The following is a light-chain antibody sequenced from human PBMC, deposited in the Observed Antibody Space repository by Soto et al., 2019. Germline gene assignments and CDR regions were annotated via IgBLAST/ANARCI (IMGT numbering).Light chain of an antibody. CDR3: QQLNTYPVT. CDR1: QGISRY. CDR2: AAS. J-gene: IGKJ4*01. Sequence: GDSVTITCRASQGISRYLAWYQRKPGRAPQLLISAASTLQSGVPSRFSGSGSGTHFTLVISSLQPEDFATYYCQQLNTYPVTFGGGTKVEIK. V-gene: IGKV1-9*01.